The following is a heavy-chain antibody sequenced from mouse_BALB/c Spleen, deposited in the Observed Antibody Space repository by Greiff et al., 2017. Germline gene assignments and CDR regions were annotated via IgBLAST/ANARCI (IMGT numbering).Heavy chain of an antibody. V-gene: IGHV14-4*02. CDR3: NAFYGYGY. Sequence: VQLQQSGAELVRPGASVKLSCTASGFNIKDYYMHWVKQRPEQGLEWIGWIDPENGDTEYAPKFQGKATMTADTSSNTAYLQLSSLTSEDTAVYYCNAFYGYGYWGQGTTLTVSS. D-gene: IGHD1-2*01. CDR1: GFNIKDYY. CDR2: IDPENGDT. J-gene: IGHJ2*01.